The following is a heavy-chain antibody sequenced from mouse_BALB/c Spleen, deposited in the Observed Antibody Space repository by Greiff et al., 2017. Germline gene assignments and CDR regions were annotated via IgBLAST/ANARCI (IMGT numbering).Heavy chain of an antibody. CDR2: INPSTGYT. CDR3: ARGSLFDY. CDR1: GYTFTSYW. V-gene: IGHV1-7*01. Sequence: QVQLQQSGADLAKPGASVKMSCKASGYTFTSYWMHWVKQRPGQGLEWIGYINPSTGYTEYNQKFKDKATLTADKSSSTAYMQLSSLTSEDSAVYYCARGSLFDYWGQGTTLTVSS. J-gene: IGHJ2*01.